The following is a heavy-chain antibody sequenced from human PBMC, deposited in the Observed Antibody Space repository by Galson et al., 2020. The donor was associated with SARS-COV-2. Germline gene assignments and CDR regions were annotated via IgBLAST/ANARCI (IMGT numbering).Heavy chain of an antibody. J-gene: IGHJ5*02. CDR3: ARELDSGYGP. D-gene: IGHD1-26*01. Sequence: GDSLTISCAASGFTVSSNYKSWVRQAPGKGLEWVSVIYSGGRTYYAACVKGRLTISRDNSKNTLYLQMNSLRAEDTAVYYCARELDSGYGPWGQGTLVIVSS. CDR2: IYSGGRT. CDR1: GFTVSSNY. V-gene: IGHV3-53*01.